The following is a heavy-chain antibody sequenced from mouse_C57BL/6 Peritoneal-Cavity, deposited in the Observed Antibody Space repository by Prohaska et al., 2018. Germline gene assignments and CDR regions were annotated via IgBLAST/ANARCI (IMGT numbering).Heavy chain of an antibody. CDR3: ARGCYYGSPYWYFDV. CDR1: GYTFPSYW. CDR2: IDPSDSYT. V-gene: IGHV1-69*01. J-gene: IGHJ1*03. D-gene: IGHD2-1*01. Sequence: VQLQQPGAELVMPAASVTLSCKASGYTFPSYWMHWVKQRPGQGFERIGEIDPSDSYTNYNQKFKGKATVTVDKSSITDYMQLSSLTSEDSAVYYCARGCYYGSPYWYFDVWGTGTTVTVSS.